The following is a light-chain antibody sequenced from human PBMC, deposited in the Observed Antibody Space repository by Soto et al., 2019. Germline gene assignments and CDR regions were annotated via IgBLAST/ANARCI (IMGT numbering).Light chain of an antibody. J-gene: IGLJ1*01. CDR1: SSDIGGYYY. V-gene: IGLV2-14*01. CDR2: QVS. Sequence: QSALTQPASVSGSPGQSISISCTGTSSDIGGYYYVSWYQHRPGKAPKLMIYQVSNRPSGVSYRFSGSKSGNTASLTISGLQAEDEADYYCTSYSSSSTFYVFGTGTKVTVL. CDR3: TSYSSSSTFYV.